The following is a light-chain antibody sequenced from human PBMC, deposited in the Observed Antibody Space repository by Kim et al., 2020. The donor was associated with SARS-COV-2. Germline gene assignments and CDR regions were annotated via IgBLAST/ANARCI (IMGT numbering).Light chain of an antibody. CDR3: QAWDSSNWV. V-gene: IGLV3-1*01. J-gene: IGLJ3*02. CDR1: KLGDKY. Sequence: SYELTQPPSVSVSPGQTASITCSGDKLGDKYICWYQQKAGQSPALVIFQDAKRPSGIPERFSGSNVGNTATLTIRGTQTMDEADYYCQAWDSSNWVFGGGTQLTVL. CDR2: QDA.